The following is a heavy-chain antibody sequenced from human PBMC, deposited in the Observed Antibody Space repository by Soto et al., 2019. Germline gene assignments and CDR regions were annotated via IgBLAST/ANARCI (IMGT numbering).Heavy chain of an antibody. J-gene: IGHJ5*02. Sequence: ASVKVSCKASGYTFTSYGISWVRQAPGQGLEWMGWISAYNGNTNYAQKLQGRVTMTTDTSTSTAYMELRSLRSDDTAVYYCARDLKYQGIAAAGTDNWFDPWGQGTLVTVSS. CDR1: GYTFTSYG. CDR2: ISAYNGNT. V-gene: IGHV1-18*01. CDR3: ARDLKYQGIAAAGTDNWFDP. D-gene: IGHD6-13*01.